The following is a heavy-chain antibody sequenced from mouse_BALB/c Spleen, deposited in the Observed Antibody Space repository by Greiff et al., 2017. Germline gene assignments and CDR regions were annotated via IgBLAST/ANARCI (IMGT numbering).Heavy chain of an antibody. CDR3: ARYRYDGDYYAMDY. CDR2: ILPGSGST. V-gene: IGHV1-9*01. J-gene: IGHJ4*01. Sequence: VQRVESGAELMKPGASVKISCKATGYTFRSYWIEWVKQRPGHGLEWIGEILPGSGSTNYNEKFKGKATFTADTSSNTAYMQLSSLTSEDSAVYYCARYRYDGDYYAMDYWGQGTSVTVSS. CDR1: GYTFRSYW. D-gene: IGHD2-14*01.